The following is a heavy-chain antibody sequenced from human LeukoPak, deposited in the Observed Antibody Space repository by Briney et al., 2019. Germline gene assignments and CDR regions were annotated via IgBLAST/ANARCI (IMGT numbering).Heavy chain of an antibody. CDR3: ARFYGITGTTAWDY. J-gene: IGHJ4*02. Sequence: SQTLSLTCAVSGGSSRSGDYFWSWIRQPPGKGLEWIGHIHYSGNTYYNPSLKSRVSISVDTSKNQFSLKLSSVTAADTAVYYCARFYGITGTTAWDYWGQGTLVTVSS. CDR2: IHYSGNT. V-gene: IGHV4-30-4*01. CDR1: GGSSRSGDYF. D-gene: IGHD1-7*01.